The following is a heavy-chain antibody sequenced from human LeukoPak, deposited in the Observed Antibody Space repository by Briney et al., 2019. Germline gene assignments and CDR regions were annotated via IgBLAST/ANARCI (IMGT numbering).Heavy chain of an antibody. CDR3: ARDLHSRIQLWFLDY. J-gene: IGHJ4*02. Sequence: SVKVSCKASGGTFSSYAISWVRQAPGQGLEWMGGIIPIFGTANYAQKFQGRVTITADESTSTAYMELSSLRSEDTAVYYCARDLHSRIQLWFLDYWGQGTLVTVSS. D-gene: IGHD5-18*01. CDR2: IIPIFGTA. CDR1: GGTFSSYA. V-gene: IGHV1-69*01.